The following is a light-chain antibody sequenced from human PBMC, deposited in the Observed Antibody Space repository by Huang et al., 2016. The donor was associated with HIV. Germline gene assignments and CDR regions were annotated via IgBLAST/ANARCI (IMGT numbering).Light chain of an antibody. Sequence: DVQMTQTPSSLSASVGDRVTITCRASHSISFYLNLYQQRPWKAPQVLIYATSILQSEVPSRSSGGWSGTDLTLTISSLQPEDVASYYCQQTYRTPLTFGGGTKVEIK. CDR2: ATS. J-gene: IGKJ4*01. CDR3: QQTYRTPLT. V-gene: IGKV1-39*01. CDR1: HSISFY.